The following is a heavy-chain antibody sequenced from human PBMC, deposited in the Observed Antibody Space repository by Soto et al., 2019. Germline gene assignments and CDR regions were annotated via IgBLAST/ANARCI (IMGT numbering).Heavy chain of an antibody. V-gene: IGHV1-18*01. CDR3: ARDYSRGYSGYDDGIDFDY. CDR1: GYTFTSYG. D-gene: IGHD5-12*01. Sequence: ASVKVSCKASGYTFTSYGISWVRQAPGQGLEWMGWISAYNGNTNYAQKLQGRVTMTTDTSTSTAYMELRSLRSDDTAMYYCARDYSRGYSGYDDGIDFDYWGQGTLVTVSS. J-gene: IGHJ4*02. CDR2: ISAYNGNT.